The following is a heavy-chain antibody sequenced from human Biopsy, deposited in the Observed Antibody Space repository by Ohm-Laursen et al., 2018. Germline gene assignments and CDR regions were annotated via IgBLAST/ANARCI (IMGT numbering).Heavy chain of an antibody. Sequence: SVKVSYKVSGGTFSNYAISWVRQAPGEGLEWMGGIIAVSGLVNYAPKFQGRVSITADKSTTTAYMELSNLKSEDTAVYYCATPFQYYDSWGGYPPFDHWGQGTLVTVSP. CDR3: ATPFQYYDSWGGYPPFDH. D-gene: IGHD3-3*01. CDR2: IIAVSGLV. CDR1: GGTFSNYA. J-gene: IGHJ4*02. V-gene: IGHV1-69*10.